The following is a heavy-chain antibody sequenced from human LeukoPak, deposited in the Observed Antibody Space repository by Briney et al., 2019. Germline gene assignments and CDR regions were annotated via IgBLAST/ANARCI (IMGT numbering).Heavy chain of an antibody. V-gene: IGHV1-18*01. D-gene: IGHD2-15*01. Sequence: ASVKVSCKASGYTFTSYGISWVRQAPGQGLEWMGWISAYNGNTNYAQKLQGRVTMTTDTSTSTAYMELRSLRSDDTAVYYCARDCGYPGYNWFDPWGQGTLVTVSS. CDR3: ARDCGYPGYNWFDP. J-gene: IGHJ5*02. CDR1: GYTFTSYG. CDR2: ISAYNGNT.